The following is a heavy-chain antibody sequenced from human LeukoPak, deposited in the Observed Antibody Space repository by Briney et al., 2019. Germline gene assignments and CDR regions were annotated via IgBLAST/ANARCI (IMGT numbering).Heavy chain of an antibody. V-gene: IGHV3-30*03. Sequence: GGSLRLSCAASGFTFSSYGMHWVRQAPGKGLEWVAVISYDGSNKYYADSVKGRFTISRDNSKNTLYLQMNSLRAEDTAVYYCARADTAMLTPYFYYFGMDVWGQGTTVTVSS. D-gene: IGHD5-18*01. J-gene: IGHJ6*02. CDR2: ISYDGSNK. CDR1: GFTFSSYG. CDR3: ARADTAMLTPYFYYFGMDV.